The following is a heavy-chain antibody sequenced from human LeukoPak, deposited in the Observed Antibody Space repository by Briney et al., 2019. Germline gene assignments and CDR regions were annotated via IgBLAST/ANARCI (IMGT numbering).Heavy chain of an antibody. Sequence: SETLSLTCAVYGGSFSGYFWSWIRQPPGKGLEWIEEINHSGSTNYNPSLKSPVTISVDTSKNQFSLKLSSVTAADTAVYYCARSIGTPFDYWGQGTLVTVSS. CDR1: GGSFSGYF. CDR2: INHSGST. D-gene: IGHD6-6*01. J-gene: IGHJ4*02. CDR3: ARSIGTPFDY. V-gene: IGHV4-34*01.